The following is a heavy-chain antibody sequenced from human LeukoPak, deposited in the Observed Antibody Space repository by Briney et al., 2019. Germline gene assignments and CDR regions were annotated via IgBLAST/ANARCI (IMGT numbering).Heavy chain of an antibody. V-gene: IGHV3-33*01. J-gene: IGHJ4*02. CDR1: GFTFSNYD. D-gene: IGHD1-26*01. Sequence: GGSLRLSCAASGFTFSNYDMHWVRQAPGKGLEWVAVIWYDGSNKFYADSVKGRFTISRDNSKNTLYLQMNSLRAEDTAVYYCARETTTLDYWGQGTLVTVSS. CDR2: IWYDGSNK. CDR3: ARETTTLDY.